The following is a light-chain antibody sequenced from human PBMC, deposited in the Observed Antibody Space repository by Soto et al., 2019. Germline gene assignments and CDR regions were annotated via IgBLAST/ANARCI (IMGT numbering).Light chain of an antibody. CDR3: QEYNTWPWT. CDR1: QSVNSN. J-gene: IGKJ1*01. Sequence: ETVMTQSPAPLSVSPGERATLSCRASQSVNSNLAWYQQKLGQAPRVLIYGASTRATGIPDRFSGSGSGTDFILTISSLQSEDFAVYYCQEYNTWPWTFGQGTKVEIK. CDR2: GAS. V-gene: IGKV3-15*01.